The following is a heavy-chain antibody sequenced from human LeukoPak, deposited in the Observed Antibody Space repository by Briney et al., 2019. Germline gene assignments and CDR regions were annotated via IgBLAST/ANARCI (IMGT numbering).Heavy chain of an antibody. Sequence: ASVKVSCKASGYTFTSYDINWVRQATGQGLEWMGWMNPNSGNTGYAQKFQGRVTMTRNTSISTDYMELSSLRSEDTAVYYCARVGCSSTSCYGYYYYYMDVWGKGTTVTVSS. CDR2: MNPNSGNT. CDR1: GYTFTSYD. V-gene: IGHV1-8*01. D-gene: IGHD2-2*01. J-gene: IGHJ6*03. CDR3: ARVGCSSTSCYGYYYYYMDV.